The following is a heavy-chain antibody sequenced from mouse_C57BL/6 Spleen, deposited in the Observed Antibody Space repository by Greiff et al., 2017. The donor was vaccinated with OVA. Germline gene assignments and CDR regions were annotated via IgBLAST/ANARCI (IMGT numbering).Heavy chain of an antibody. V-gene: IGHV5-17*01. J-gene: IGHJ3*01. CDR2: ISSGSSTI. CDR3: ARNGCAY. Sequence: EVHLVESGGGLVKPGGSLKLSCAASGFTFSDYGMHWVRQAPEKGLEWVAYISSGSSTIYYADTVKGRFTISRDNAKNTLFLQMTSLRSEDTAMYYCARNGCAYWGQGTLVTVSA. CDR1: GFTFSDYG.